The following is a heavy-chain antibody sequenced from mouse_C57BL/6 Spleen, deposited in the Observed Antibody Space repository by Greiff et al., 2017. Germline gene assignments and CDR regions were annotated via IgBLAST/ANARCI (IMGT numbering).Heavy chain of an antibody. CDR3: TIDAY. J-gene: IGHJ3*01. CDR2: IDPENGDT. CDR1: GFNIKDDY. V-gene: IGHV14-4*01. Sequence: VQLKESGAELVRPGASVKLSCTASGFNIKDDYMHWVKQRPEQGLEWIGWIDPENGDTASASKFQGKATITADTSSNTADLQLSSLTSEDTAVYYCTIDAYGGQGTLVTVSA.